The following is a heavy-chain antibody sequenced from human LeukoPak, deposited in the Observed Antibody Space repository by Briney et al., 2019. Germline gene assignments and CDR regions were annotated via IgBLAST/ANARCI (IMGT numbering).Heavy chain of an antibody. D-gene: IGHD6-13*01. CDR2: VFHSGST. CDR3: ARGVYIAAAQYGY. V-gene: IGHV4-59*01. J-gene: IGHJ4*02. Sequence: SETLSLTCTVSGGSISDFYWSWIRQPPGKGLEWIGYVFHSGSTNYNPSLKSRVIISVDTSKNQFSLRLSSVTAADTAVYYCARGVYIAAAQYGYWGQGTLVTVSS. CDR1: GGSISDFY.